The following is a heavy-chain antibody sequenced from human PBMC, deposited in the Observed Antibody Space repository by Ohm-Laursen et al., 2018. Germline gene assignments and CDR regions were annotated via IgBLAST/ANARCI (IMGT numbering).Heavy chain of an antibody. CDR2: IFYTGST. J-gene: IGHJ6*02. CDR1: GYSISSGYY. V-gene: IGHV4-38-2*01. CDR3: ARNTVTIFGVDTYYYSGMDV. Sequence: SETLSLTCAVSGYSISSGYYWGWIRQPPGKGLEWIGSIFYTGSTYNNPSLKSRVTISVDTSKHHFSLTLSSVTAADTAVYYCARNTVTIFGVDTYYYSGMDVWGQGTTVTVSS. D-gene: IGHD3-3*01.